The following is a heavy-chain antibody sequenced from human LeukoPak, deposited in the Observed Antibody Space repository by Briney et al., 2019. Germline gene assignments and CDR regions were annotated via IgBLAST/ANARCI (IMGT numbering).Heavy chain of an antibody. CDR2: IGTAGDT. Sequence: PGGSLRLSCAASGFTFSSYDMHWVRQATGKGLEWVSAIGTAGDTYYPGSVKGRFTISRENAKNSLYLQMNSLRAGDTAVYYCAREVNLYGMDVWGQGTTVTVSS. V-gene: IGHV3-13*01. J-gene: IGHJ6*02. D-gene: IGHD1-14*01. CDR3: AREVNLYGMDV. CDR1: GFTFSSYD.